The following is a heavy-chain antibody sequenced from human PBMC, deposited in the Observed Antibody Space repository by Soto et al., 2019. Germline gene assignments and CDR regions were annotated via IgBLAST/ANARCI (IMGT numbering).Heavy chain of an antibody. CDR3: AKGRKIDGYCSSTSCYWFDAFDI. CDR2: FDPEDGET. J-gene: IGHJ3*02. CDR1: GYTLTELS. V-gene: IGHV1-24*01. Sequence: ASVKVSCKVSGYTLTELSMHWVRQAPGKGLEWMGGFDPEDGETIYAQKFQGRVTMTEDTSTDTAYMELSSLRSEDTAVYYCAKGRKIDGYCSSTSCYWFDAFDIWGQGTMVTVSS. D-gene: IGHD2-2*03.